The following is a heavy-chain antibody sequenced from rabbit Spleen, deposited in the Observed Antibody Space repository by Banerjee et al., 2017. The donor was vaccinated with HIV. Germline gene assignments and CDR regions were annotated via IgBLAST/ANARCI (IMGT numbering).Heavy chain of an antibody. CDR1: RFDFITYS. J-gene: IGHJ4*01. CDR2: IVPIFGVT. V-gene: IGHV1S7*01. CDR3: VREAGYGGWGDGNL. Sequence: QLVESGGGLVQPGGSLKLSCKASRFDFITYSMSWVRQAPGKGLEWIGYIVPIFGVTNYANWVNGRFTISSHNAQNSLYLQLNSLTAADTATYFCVREAGYGGWGDGNLWGQGTLVTVS. D-gene: IGHD4-1*01.